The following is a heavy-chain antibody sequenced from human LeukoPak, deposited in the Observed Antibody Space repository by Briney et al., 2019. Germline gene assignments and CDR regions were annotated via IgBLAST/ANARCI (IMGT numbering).Heavy chain of an antibody. J-gene: IGHJ4*02. V-gene: IGHV5-10-1*01. CDR2: IDPSDSYT. D-gene: IGHD5-12*01. CDR3: ARHSGGYDLDY. Sequence: GESLKISCKGSAYYSASYWISWVRQMPGKGLEWMGRIDPSDSYTNYSPSFRGHVTISADKSINTAYLQWSSLKASDTAMYYCARHSGGYDLDYWGQGTLVTVSS. CDR1: AYYSASYW.